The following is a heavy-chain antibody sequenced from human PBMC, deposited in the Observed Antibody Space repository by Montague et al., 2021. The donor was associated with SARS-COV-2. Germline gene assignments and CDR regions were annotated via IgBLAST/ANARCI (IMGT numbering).Heavy chain of an antibody. V-gene: IGHV4-31*03. CDR2: IYYSGST. CDR1: GGSISSGGYY. Sequence: SLSLTCTVSGGSISSGGYYWSWIRQHPGKGLEWIGYIYYSGSTYYNPPLKSRVTISVDTSKNQFSLKLSSVTAADTAVYYCARARRGSGSGSYFDILVNWFDPWGQGTLVTVS. D-gene: IGHD3-10*01. J-gene: IGHJ5*02. CDR3: ARARRGSGSGSYFDILVNWFDP.